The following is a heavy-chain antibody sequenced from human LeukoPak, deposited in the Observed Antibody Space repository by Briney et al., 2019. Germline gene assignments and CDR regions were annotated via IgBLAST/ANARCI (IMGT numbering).Heavy chain of an antibody. D-gene: IGHD1-26*01. CDR2: ISWNSGSI. CDR3: AKDISHGNYFDY. CDR1: GFTFDDYA. V-gene: IGHV3-9*01. Sequence: GGSLRLSCAASGFTFDDYAMHWVRQAPGKGLEWVSGISWNSGSIGYADSVKGRSTISRDNAKNSLYLQMNSLRAEDTALYYCAKDISHGNYFDYWGQGTLVTVSS. J-gene: IGHJ4*02.